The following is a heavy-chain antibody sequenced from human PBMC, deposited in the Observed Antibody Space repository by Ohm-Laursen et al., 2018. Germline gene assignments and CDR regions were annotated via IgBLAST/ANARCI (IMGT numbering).Heavy chain of an antibody. CDR1: GFTFSSYA. Sequence: GSLRLSCAASGFTFSSYAMSWVRQAPGKGLEWVSAISGSGGSTYYADSVKGRFIISRDNSRNTLYLQMNSLRAEDTAVYYCARDNPNYYDSSGYLDYWGQGTLVTVSS. CDR3: ARDNPNYYDSSGYLDY. CDR2: ISGSGGST. D-gene: IGHD3-22*01. V-gene: IGHV3-23*01. J-gene: IGHJ4*02.